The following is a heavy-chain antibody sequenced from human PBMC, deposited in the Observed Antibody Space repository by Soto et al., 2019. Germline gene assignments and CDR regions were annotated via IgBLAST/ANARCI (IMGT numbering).Heavy chain of an antibody. V-gene: IGHV1-8*02. J-gene: IGHJ4*02. CDR3: ARGQYFSDSSGYNDY. CDR1: GYTFTTHD. D-gene: IGHD3-22*01. Sequence: GASVKVSCKASGYTFTTHDINWVRHAAGQGLVWMGWMNPNSGNRGYAQKFQDRVTMTRDTSISTAYMELSDLRSEDTAVYYCARGQYFSDSSGYNDYWGQGTQVTVSS. CDR2: MNPNSGNR.